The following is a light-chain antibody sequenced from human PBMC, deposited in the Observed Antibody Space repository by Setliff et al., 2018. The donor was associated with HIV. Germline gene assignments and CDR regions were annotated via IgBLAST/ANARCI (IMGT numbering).Light chain of an antibody. CDR1: TGAVTSGHY. CDR2: DTT. J-gene: IGLJ2*01. Sequence: QAVVTQEPSLTVSPGGTVTLTCGSSTGAVTSGHYPYWFQQRPGQAPRTLIYDTTNRHSWTPARFSGYLLGGKAALTLSRAQPEDEADYYCLLSYSGARLFGGGTKGTVL. V-gene: IGLV7-46*01. CDR3: LLSYSGARL.